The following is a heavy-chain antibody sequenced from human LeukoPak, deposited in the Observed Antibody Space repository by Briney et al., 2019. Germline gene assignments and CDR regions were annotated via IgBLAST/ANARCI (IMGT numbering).Heavy chain of an antibody. J-gene: IGHJ5*02. V-gene: IGHV4-4*02. D-gene: IGHD3-22*01. Sequence: PSETLSLTCAVSGGSISSSNWWSWVRQPPGKGLEWIGEIYHSGSTNYNPSLKSRVTISVDKSKNQFSLKLSSVTAADTAVYYCARSITMIVVVITTFWGFDPWGQGTLVTVSS. CDR2: IYHSGST. CDR1: GGSISSSNW. CDR3: ARSITMIVVVITTFWGFDP.